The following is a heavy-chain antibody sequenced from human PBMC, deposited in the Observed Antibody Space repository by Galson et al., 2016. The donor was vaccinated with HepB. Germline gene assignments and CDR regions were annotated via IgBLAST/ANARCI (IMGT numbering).Heavy chain of an antibody. CDR2: ISGSGGST. D-gene: IGHD1-1*01. CDR1: GFTFSSYA. J-gene: IGHJ4*02. Sequence: SLRLCCAASGFTFSSYAMTRVPQAPGKGLEWVSGISGSGGSTYYAESVKGRFTIARDNSKNTLYLHMNILRAEDTAVFYCAKGYGIFDYWGQGTLVTVSS. CDR3: AKGYGIFDY. V-gene: IGHV3-23*01.